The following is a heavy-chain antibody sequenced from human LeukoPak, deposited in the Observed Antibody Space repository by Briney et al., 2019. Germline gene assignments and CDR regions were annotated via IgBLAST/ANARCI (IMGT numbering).Heavy chain of an antibody. D-gene: IGHD6-13*01. CDR3: ARDGSSSWFFNWFDP. CDR2: IKQDGSEK. V-gene: IGHV3-7*01. Sequence: GGSLRLSCAASGFTFSSYWMSRVRQAPGKGLERVVNIKQDGSEKDCVDSVKGRFTISRDNAKNTLYLQMNSLRAEDTAVYYCARDGSSSWFFNWFDPWGQGTLVTVSS. J-gene: IGHJ5*02. CDR1: GFTFSSYW.